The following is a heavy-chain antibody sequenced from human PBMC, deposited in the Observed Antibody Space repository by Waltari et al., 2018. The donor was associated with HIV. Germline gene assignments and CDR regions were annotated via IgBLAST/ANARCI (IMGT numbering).Heavy chain of an antibody. J-gene: IGHJ4*02. D-gene: IGHD6-6*01. CDR1: GFTFSNFA. CDR2: YWSDRTEI. V-gene: IGHV3-33*01. CDR3: VRGYSSSSCNPLYH. Sequence: QVQLVESGGGVVQTGGSLRLSCAVSGFTFSNFAIHWVRQAPGMGLEWEAVYWSDRTEIFYAESVKGRFVTSRDSSKKTLDRQMSKRRVDDSAVYYCVRGYSSSSCNPLYHWGQGTLVTVSS.